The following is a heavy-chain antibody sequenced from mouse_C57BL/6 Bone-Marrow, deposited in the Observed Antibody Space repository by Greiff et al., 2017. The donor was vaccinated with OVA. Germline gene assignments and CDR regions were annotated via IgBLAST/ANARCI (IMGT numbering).Heavy chain of an antibody. Sequence: EVQLQQSGPELVKPGASVKISCKASGYTFTDYYMNWVKQSHGKSLEWIGDINPNNGGTSYNQKFKGKATLTVDKSSSTAYMELRSLTSEDSAVYYCARGYYGSSGGFAYWGQGTLVTVSA. J-gene: IGHJ3*01. D-gene: IGHD1-1*01. CDR2: INPNNGGT. CDR1: GYTFTDYY. V-gene: IGHV1-26*01. CDR3: ARGYYGSSGGFAY.